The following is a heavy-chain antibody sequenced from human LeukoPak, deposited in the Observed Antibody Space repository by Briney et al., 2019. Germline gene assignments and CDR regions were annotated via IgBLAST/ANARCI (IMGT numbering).Heavy chain of an antibody. Sequence: GGSLRLSCAASGFTFSSYSMNWARQAPGKGLEWVSYISSSSSTIYYADSVKGRFTISRDNAKNSLYLQMNSLRAEDTAVYYCARIPYSYGFGYYYYMDVWGKGTTVTVSS. J-gene: IGHJ6*03. CDR2: ISSSSSTI. CDR3: ARIPYSYGFGYYYYMDV. V-gene: IGHV3-48*01. CDR1: GFTFSSYS. D-gene: IGHD5-18*01.